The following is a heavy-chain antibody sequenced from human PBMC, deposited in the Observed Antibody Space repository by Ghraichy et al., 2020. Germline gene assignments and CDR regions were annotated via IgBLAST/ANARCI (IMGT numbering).Heavy chain of an antibody. CDR1: GFTFSSYD. V-gene: IGHV3-48*02. J-gene: IGHJ4*02. CDR3: VRDLERFGVREY. D-gene: IGHD3-10*01. CDR2: ISSGSSPR. Sequence: GGSLRLSCAASGFTFSSYDMNWVRQAPGKGLEWVSYISSGSSPRHYADSVQGRFTVSRDNAKNSLYLQMNSLRDEDTAVYYCVRDLERFGVREYWGQGTLVTVSS.